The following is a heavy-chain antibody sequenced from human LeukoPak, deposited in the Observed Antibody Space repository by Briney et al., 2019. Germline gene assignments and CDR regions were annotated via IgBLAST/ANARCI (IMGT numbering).Heavy chain of an antibody. CDR3: ASRSPHYYFDY. J-gene: IGHJ4*02. Sequence: SETLSLTCTVSGGSISSSSYYWGWIRQPPGKGLEWIGSIYYSGSTYYNPSLKSRVTISVDTSRNQFSLKLSSVTAADTAVYYCASRSPHYYFDYWGQGTLVTVSS. CDR2: IYYSGST. V-gene: IGHV4-39*01. CDR1: GGSISSSSYY.